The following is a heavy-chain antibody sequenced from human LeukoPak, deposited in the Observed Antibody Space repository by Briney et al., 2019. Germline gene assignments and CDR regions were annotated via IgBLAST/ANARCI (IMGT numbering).Heavy chain of an antibody. Sequence: SETLSLTCTVSGGSISSSSYYWGWIRQPPGKGLEWIGSIYYSGSTYYNPSLKSRVTISVDTSKNQFSLKLSSVTAADTAVYYCARVSGDYDFWSGSSGYYYMDVWGKGTTVTVSS. CDR1: GGSISSSSYY. CDR2: IYYSGST. J-gene: IGHJ6*03. CDR3: ARVSGDYDFWSGSSGYYYMDV. D-gene: IGHD3-3*01. V-gene: IGHV4-39*07.